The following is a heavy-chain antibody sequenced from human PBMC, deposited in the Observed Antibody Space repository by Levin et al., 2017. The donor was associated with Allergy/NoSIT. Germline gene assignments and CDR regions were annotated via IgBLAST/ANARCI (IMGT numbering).Heavy chain of an antibody. V-gene: IGHV3-11*01. J-gene: IGHJ4*02. CDR2: ISSSGSTI. D-gene: IGHD3-10*01. CDR3: ASAPRGSGSYYNVNY. CDR1: GFTFSDYY. Sequence: GGSLRLSCAASGFTFSDYYMSWIRQAPGKGLEWVSYISSSGSTIYYADSVKGRFTISRDNAKNSLYLQMNSLRAEDTAVYYCASAPRGSGSYYNVNYWGQGTLVTVSS.